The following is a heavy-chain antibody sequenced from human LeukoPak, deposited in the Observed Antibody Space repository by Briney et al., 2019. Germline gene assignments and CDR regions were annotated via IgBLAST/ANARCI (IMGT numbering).Heavy chain of an antibody. V-gene: IGHV3-30*02. CDR2: IRYDGSNK. CDR3: ANLDYYDTELDY. J-gene: IGHJ4*02. D-gene: IGHD3-22*01. Sequence: PGGSLRLSCAASGFTFSSYGMHWVRQAPGKGLEWVAFIRYDGSNKYYADSVKGRFTISRDNSKNTLYLQMNSLRAEDTAVYYCANLDYYDTELDYWGQGTLVTVSS. CDR1: GFTFSSYG.